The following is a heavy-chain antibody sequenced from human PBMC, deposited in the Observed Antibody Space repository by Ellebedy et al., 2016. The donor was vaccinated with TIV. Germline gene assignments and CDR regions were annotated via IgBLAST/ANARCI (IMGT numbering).Heavy chain of an antibody. CDR2: IHHSGTT. V-gene: IGHV4-30-4*03. J-gene: IGHJ4*02. D-gene: IGHD6-19*01. Sequence: LRLSXTVSGASISSGDYYWSWIRQPPGKGPEWIGKIHHSGTTDYNPSLKSRVTLSVDTSKNQFSLMLSSLTAADTAVYYCAASAVAGRRLLPLDYWGQGTLVTVSS. CDR3: AASAVAGRRLLPLDY. CDR1: GASISSGDYY.